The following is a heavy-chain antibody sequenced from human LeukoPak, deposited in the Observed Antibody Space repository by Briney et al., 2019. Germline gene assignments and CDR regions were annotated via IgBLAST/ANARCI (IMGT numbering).Heavy chain of an antibody. Sequence: GGSLRLSCAASGFTFSSYEMNWVRQAPGKGLEWVSYISSSGSTIYYADSVKGRFTIYRDNAKNSLYLQMNSLRAEDTAVYYCARTGSGSSSWGELGYWGQGTLVTVSS. J-gene: IGHJ4*02. CDR2: ISSSGSTI. D-gene: IGHD6-13*01. CDR1: GFTFSSYE. V-gene: IGHV3-48*03. CDR3: ARTGSGSSSWGELGY.